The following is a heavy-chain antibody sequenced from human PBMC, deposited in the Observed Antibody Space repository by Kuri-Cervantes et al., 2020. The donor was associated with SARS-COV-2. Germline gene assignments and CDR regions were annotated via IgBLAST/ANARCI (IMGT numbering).Heavy chain of an antibody. Sequence: GGSLRLSCAASGFTFRSYAMHWVRQAPGKGLEYVSAISSSGNVTYYAKSVKGRFTISRDNSKNTLYLQMGALRGEDRAVYYCARGGSRPNDYYYYGMDVWGQGTTVTVSS. J-gene: IGHJ6*02. CDR3: ARGGSRPNDYYYYGMDV. CDR1: GFTFRSYA. V-gene: IGHV3-64*01. CDR2: ISSSGNVT. D-gene: IGHD1-1*01.